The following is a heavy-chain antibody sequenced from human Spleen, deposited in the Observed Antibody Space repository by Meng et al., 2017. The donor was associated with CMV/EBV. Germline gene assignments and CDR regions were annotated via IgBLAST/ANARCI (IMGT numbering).Heavy chain of an antibody. D-gene: IGHD2-21*01. J-gene: IGHJ2*01. CDR3: AKDYCGGDCYEGYFDL. CDR1: RFTFRNYL. V-gene: IGHV3-30*02. CDR2: IRYDGSNK. Sequence: GGSLRLSCAASRFTFRNYLMTWVRQAPGKGLEWVAFIRYDGSNKYYADSVKGRFTISRDNSKNTLYLQMNSLRAEDTAVYYCAKDYCGGDCYEGYFDLWGRGTLVTVSS.